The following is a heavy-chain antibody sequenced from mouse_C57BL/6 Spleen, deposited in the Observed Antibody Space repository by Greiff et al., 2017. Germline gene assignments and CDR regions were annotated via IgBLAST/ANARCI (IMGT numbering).Heavy chain of an antibody. Sequence: VQLQQSGPELVKPGASVKIPCKASGYTFTDYNMDWVKQSHGKSLEWIGDINPNNGGTIYNQKFKGKATLTVDKTSSTAYMELRSLTSEDTAVYYCARPGTSYWYFDVWGTGTTVTVSS. V-gene: IGHV1-18*01. CDR3: ARPGTSYWYFDV. J-gene: IGHJ1*03. CDR2: INPNNGGT. D-gene: IGHD4-1*01. CDR1: GYTFTDYN.